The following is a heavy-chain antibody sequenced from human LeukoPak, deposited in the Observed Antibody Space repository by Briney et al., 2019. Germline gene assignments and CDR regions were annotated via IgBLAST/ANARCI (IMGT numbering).Heavy chain of an antibody. CDR1: GGSISSHY. J-gene: IGHJ6*03. CDR2: IYYSGST. V-gene: IGHV4-59*11. CDR3: ARDSGGYDSGTFHYYYYMDV. D-gene: IGHD5-12*01. Sequence: PSEALSLTCTVSGGSISSHYWSWIRQPPGKGLEWIGYIYYSGSTNYNPSLKSRVTISVDTSKNQFSLKLSSVTAADTAVYYCARDSGGYDSGTFHYYYYMDVWGKGTTVTVSS.